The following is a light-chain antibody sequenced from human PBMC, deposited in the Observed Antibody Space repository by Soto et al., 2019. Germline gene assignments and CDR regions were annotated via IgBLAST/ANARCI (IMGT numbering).Light chain of an antibody. V-gene: IGLV1-40*01. CDR3: QSYDSSLSGDV. Sequence: QSVLTQPPSVAGAPGHRVTISCTGSSSNIGAGYDVHWYQQLPGTAPKLLIYGNSNRPSGVPDRFSGSKSGTSASLAITGLQAEDEADYYCQSYDSSLSGDVFGTGTKVTVL. J-gene: IGLJ1*01. CDR2: GNS. CDR1: SSNIGAGYD.